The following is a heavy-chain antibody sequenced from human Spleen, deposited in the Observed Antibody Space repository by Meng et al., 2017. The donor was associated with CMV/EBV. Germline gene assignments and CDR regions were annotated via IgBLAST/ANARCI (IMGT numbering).Heavy chain of an antibody. D-gene: IGHD6-6*01. CDR2: IYYSGST. J-gene: IGHJ4*02. CDR3: ARLSSSSSLPDY. Sequence: SETLSLTCTVSGGSISSSSYYWGWIRQPPGKGLEWIGSIYYSGSTYYNPSLKSRATISVDTSKNQFSLKLSSVTAADTAVYYCARLSSSSSLPDYWGQGTLVTVSS. V-gene: IGHV4-39*01. CDR1: GGSISSSSYY.